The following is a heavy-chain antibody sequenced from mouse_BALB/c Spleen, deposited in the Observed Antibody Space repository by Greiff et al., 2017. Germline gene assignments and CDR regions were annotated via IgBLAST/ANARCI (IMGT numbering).Heavy chain of an antibody. D-gene: IGHD3-2*01. Sequence: EVMLVESGGGLVQPGGSLKLSCAASGFTFSDYYMYWVRQTPEKRLEWVATISDGGSYTYYPDSVKGRFTISRDNAKNNLYLQMSSLKSEDTAMYYCARQKTARGYYYAMDYWGQGTSVTVSS. CDR3: ARQKTARGYYYAMDY. CDR1: GFTFSDYY. V-gene: IGHV5-4*02. CDR2: ISDGGSYT. J-gene: IGHJ4*01.